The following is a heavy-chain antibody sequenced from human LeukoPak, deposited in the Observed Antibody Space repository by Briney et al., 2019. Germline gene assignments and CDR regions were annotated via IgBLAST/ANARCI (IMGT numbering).Heavy chain of an antibody. J-gene: IGHJ6*03. V-gene: IGHV4-31*03. CDR3: ARVKRGRSKLGLIFGVVTAGPYYYYMDV. D-gene: IGHD3-3*01. Sequence: SQTLSLTCTVSGGSISSGGYYWSWIRQHPGKGLEWIGYIYYSGSTYYNPSLKSRVTISVDTSKNQFSLKLSSVTAADTAVYYCARVKRGRSKLGLIFGVVTAGPYYYYMDVWGKGTTVTVSS. CDR2: IYYSGST. CDR1: GGSISSGGYY.